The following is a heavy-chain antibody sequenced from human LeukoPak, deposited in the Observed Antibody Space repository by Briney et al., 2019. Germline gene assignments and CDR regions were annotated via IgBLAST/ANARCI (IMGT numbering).Heavy chain of an antibody. V-gene: IGHV1-18*01. J-gene: IGHJ3*02. Sequence: ASVKVSCKAYGYTFTSYGISWVRQAPGQGLEWMGWIGTYKGTNANTNYAQNLKGRVTMTTDTSTSTAYMELRSLRSDDTAVYCCVRDGDYYDNKWRNDAFDIWGQGTMVTVSS. CDR3: VRDGDYYDNKWRNDAFDI. CDR2: IGTYKGTNANT. D-gene: IGHD3-22*01. CDR1: GYTFTSYG.